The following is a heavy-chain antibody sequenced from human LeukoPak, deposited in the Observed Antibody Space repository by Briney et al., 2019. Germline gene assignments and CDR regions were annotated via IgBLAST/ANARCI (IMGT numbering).Heavy chain of an antibody. D-gene: IGHD3-3*02. CDR3: GRHLRSSYWFDP. J-gene: IGHJ5*02. CDR1: GYTFASYG. Sequence: ASVEVSCRASGYTFASYGISWVRQAPGQGLEWLGWINPNNGDTNYAQKFQGRVTMTRDTSISTAYMELSSLRSDDTAVYYCGRHLRSSYWFDPWGQGALVIVSS. CDR2: INPNNGDT. V-gene: IGHV1-2*02.